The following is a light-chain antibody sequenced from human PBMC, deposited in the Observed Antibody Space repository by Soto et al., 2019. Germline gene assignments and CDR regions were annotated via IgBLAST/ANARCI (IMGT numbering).Light chain of an antibody. V-gene: IGKV2D-29*02. CDR1: QSLLHIAGQTH. CDR3: LQSTHLPPT. J-gene: IGKJ5*01. CDR2: EVS. Sequence: DIVMNQSPLSLPVTPGQPASISCNSSQSLLHIAGQTHLFWYLQKPGQSPHLXXYEVSNRFSGVPDRFSVGGSGTDYTLKISRVEAEDVGIYYCLQSTHLPPTFCQGTRLEIK.